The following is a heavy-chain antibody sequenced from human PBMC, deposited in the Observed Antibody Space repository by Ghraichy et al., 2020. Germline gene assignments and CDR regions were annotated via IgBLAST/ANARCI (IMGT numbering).Heavy chain of an antibody. J-gene: IGHJ4*02. CDR3: ARGHGWIQPARRGVSDY. V-gene: IGHV4-34*01. D-gene: IGHD5-18*01. CDR2: INHSGST. CDR1: GGSFSGYY. Sequence: SETLSLTCAVYGGSFSGYYWSWIRQPPGKGLEWIGEINHSGSTNYNPSLKSRVTISVDTSKNQFSLKLSSVTAADTAVYYCARGHGWIQPARRGVSDYWGQGTLVTVSS.